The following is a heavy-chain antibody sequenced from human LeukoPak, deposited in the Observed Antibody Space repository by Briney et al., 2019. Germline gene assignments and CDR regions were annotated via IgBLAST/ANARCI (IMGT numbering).Heavy chain of an antibody. CDR3: ASQLVTGDAFDV. V-gene: IGHV3-11*01. Sequence: GGSLRLSCAASGFTFSDSYVSWVRQATGKGLQWVSYINSRGSAIYYADSVKGRFTISRDNAKNSLYLQMNSLRVEDTAVYYCASQLVTGDAFDVWGPGTMVTVSS. J-gene: IGHJ3*01. CDR1: GFTFSDSY. CDR2: INSRGSAI. D-gene: IGHD4-23*01.